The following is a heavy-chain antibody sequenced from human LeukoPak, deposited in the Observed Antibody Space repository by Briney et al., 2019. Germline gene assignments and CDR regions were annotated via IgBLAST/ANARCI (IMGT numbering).Heavy chain of an antibody. CDR3: ANGRAMVRGVIITPLDAFDI. Sequence: GGSLRLSCAASGFTFSSYAMSWVRQAPGKGPEWVSAISGSGGSTYYADSVKGRFTIYRDNSKNTLYLQMNSLRAEDTAVYYCANGRAMVRGVIITPLDAFDIWGQGTMVTVSS. J-gene: IGHJ3*02. CDR1: GFTFSSYA. V-gene: IGHV3-23*01. CDR2: ISGSGGST. D-gene: IGHD3-10*01.